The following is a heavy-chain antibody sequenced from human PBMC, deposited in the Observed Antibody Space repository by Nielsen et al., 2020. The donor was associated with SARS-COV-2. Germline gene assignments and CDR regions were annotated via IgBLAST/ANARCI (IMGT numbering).Heavy chain of an antibody. CDR2: FDPEDGET. V-gene: IGHV1-24*01. J-gene: IGHJ4*02. CDR3: AISWIQLWYRGVFDY. D-gene: IGHD5-18*01. Sequence: ASVKVSCKVSGYTLTELSMHWVRQAPGKGLEWMGGFDPEDGETIYAQKFQGRVTMTEDTSTDTAYMELSSLRSEDTAVYYCAISWIQLWYRGVFDYWGQGTLVTVSS. CDR1: GYTLTELS.